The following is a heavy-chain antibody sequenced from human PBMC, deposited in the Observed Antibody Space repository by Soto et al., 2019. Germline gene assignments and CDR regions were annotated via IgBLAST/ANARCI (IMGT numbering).Heavy chain of an antibody. D-gene: IGHD6-25*01. Sequence: QMQLVQSGPEVKKPGTSVKVSCKASGFTFTSSAVQWVRQARGQRLEWIGWIVVGSGNTNYAQKFQERVTITRDMSTSTAYMELGSLRSEDTAVYYCAADNYSSGPGGMDVWGQGTTVTVSS. CDR1: GFTFTSSA. J-gene: IGHJ6*02. CDR2: IVVGSGNT. V-gene: IGHV1-58*01. CDR3: AADNYSSGPGGMDV.